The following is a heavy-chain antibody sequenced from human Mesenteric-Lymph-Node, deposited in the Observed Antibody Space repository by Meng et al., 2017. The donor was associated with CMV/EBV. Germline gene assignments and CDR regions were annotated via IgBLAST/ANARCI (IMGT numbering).Heavy chain of an antibody. V-gene: IGHV3-30*02. CDR1: GFTFSSYG. CDR2: IRYDGSNK. D-gene: IGHD5-18*01. J-gene: IGHJ4*02. Sequence: GESLKISCAASGFTFSSYGMHWVRQAPGKGLEWVAFIRYDGSNKYYADSVKGRFTISRDNSKNTLNLQMNSLRAEDTAGYYCARDNGYSYGYDYWGQGTLVTVSS. CDR3: ARDNGYSYGYDY.